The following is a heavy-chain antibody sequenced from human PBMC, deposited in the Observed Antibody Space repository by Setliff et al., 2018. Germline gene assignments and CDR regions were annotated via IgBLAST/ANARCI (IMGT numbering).Heavy chain of an antibody. D-gene: IGHD3-10*01. CDR1: GGSISSGGLY. J-gene: IGHJ4*02. CDR3: ARESATIGEFPLYYFDK. Sequence: SETLSLTCSVSGGSISSGGLYWSWIRQSAGRGLEWIGHFHTGGATDYNLSLKSRVTISLDSSKNQFSLRLSSVTAADAAVYFCARESATIGEFPLYYFDKWGQGTQVTVSS. V-gene: IGHV4-61*09. CDR2: FHTGGAT.